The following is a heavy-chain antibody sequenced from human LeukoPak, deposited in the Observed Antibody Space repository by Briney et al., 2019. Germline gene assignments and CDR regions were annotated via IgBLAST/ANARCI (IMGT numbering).Heavy chain of an antibody. J-gene: IGHJ6*02. D-gene: IGHD4-23*01. V-gene: IGHV3-53*01. Sequence: PGGSLRLSCAASGFTVSSNYMSWVRQAPGKGLEWVSGIFGSGGSTYYADSVKGRFTISRDNSKNTLSLQMNSLRVEDTAVYYCARDGGNSFYYYYGMDVWGQGTTVTVSS. CDR3: ARDGGNSFYYYYGMDV. CDR2: IFGSGGST. CDR1: GFTVSSNY.